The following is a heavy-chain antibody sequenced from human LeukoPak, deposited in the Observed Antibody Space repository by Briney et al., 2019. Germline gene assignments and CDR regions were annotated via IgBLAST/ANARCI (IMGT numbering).Heavy chain of an antibody. CDR3: ASLGYCSSTSCYGWFAP. CDR1: GYTFTSYG. V-gene: IGHV1-18*01. J-gene: IGHJ5*02. Sequence: ASVKVSCKASGYTFTSYGISWVRQAPGQGLEWMGWISAYNGNTNYAQKLQGRVTMTTDTSTSTAYMELRSLRSDDTAGYYFASLGYCSSTSCYGWFAPWGKGTLVTASS. D-gene: IGHD2-2*01. CDR2: ISAYNGNT.